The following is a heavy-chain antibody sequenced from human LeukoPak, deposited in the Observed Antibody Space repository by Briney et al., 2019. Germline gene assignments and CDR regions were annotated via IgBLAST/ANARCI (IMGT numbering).Heavy chain of an antibody. V-gene: IGHV3-33*01. CDR2: IWYDGSNK. Sequence: GGSLRLSCAASGFTFSSYGMHWVRQAPGKGLEWVAVIWYDGSNKYYADSVKGRFTISRDNSKNTLYLQMNSLRAEDTAVYYCAIIPRAAAGPSARSPFHYWGQGTLVTVSS. CDR1: GFTFSSYG. CDR3: AIIPRAAAGPSARSPFHY. D-gene: IGHD6-13*01. J-gene: IGHJ4*02.